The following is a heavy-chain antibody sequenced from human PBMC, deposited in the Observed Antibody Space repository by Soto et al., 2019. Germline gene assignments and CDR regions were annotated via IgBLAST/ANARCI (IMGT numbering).Heavy chain of an antibody. V-gene: IGHV1-18*01. Sequence: ASVKVSCKASGYTFNSYGISWVRQAPGQGLEWMGWISAYNGNANYAQKLQGRVTMTTDTSTSTAYMELRSLRSDDTAVYYCARVLWYYDFWSGYYYYGMDVWGQGTTVTVS. CDR1: GYTFNSYG. J-gene: IGHJ6*02. D-gene: IGHD3-3*01. CDR3: ARVLWYYDFWSGYYYYGMDV. CDR2: ISAYNGNA.